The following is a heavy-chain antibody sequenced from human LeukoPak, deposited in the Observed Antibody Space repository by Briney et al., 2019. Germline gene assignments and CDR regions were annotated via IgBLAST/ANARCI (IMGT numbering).Heavy chain of an antibody. CDR3: ARDGYSSSLYY. V-gene: IGHV3-66*01. CDR2: IYSGGST. D-gene: IGHD6-6*01. Sequence: GSLRLSCAASGFTVSSNYMSWVRQAPGKGLEWVSVIYSGGSTYYADSVKGRFTISRDNSKNTLYLQMNSLRAEDTAVYYCARDGYSSSLYYWGQGTLVTVSS. CDR1: GFTVSSNY. J-gene: IGHJ4*02.